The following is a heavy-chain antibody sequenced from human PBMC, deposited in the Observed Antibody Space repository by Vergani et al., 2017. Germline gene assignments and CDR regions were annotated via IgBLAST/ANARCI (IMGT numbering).Heavy chain of an antibody. CDR2: IRYDGSNP. V-gene: IGHV3-30*02. D-gene: IGHD6-19*01. CDR3: ARDTVTGSRYFDY. Sequence: QEQLLQSGGGVVQPGGSLRLSCIVSGYTFGHFDMHWVRQAPGKGLAWVAFIRYDGSNPQYIDSVKGRFTISRDNSKATLFLQMNRLRPEDTAVYYCARDTVTGSRYFDYWGQGTLVTVSS. J-gene: IGHJ4*02. CDR1: GYTFGHFD.